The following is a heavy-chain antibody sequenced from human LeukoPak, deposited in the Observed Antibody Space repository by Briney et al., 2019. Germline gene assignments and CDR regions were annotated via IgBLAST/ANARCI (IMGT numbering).Heavy chain of an antibody. D-gene: IGHD3-10*01. CDR1: GFTFSSYG. CDR3: AKDPNYYYGSGSYPIDY. CDR2: IRYDGSNK. Sequence: PGGSLRLSCAASGFTFSSYGMHWVRQAPGKGLEWVAFIRYDGSNKYYADSVKGRFTISRDNSKNTLYLQMNSLRAEDTAVYHCAKDPNYYYGSGSYPIDYWGQGTLVTVSS. J-gene: IGHJ4*02. V-gene: IGHV3-30*02.